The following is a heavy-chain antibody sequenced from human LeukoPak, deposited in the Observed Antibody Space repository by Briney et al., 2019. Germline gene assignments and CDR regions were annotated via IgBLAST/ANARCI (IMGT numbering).Heavy chain of an antibody. CDR3: AKGPYDILTGYLVYGMDV. CDR2: INGSGGST. D-gene: IGHD3-9*01. J-gene: IGHJ6*02. CDR1: GFTFSSYA. V-gene: IGHV3-23*01. Sequence: GGSLRLSCAASGFTFSSYAMSWVRQAPGKGLEWVSAINGSGGSTYYADSVKGRFTISRDNSKNTLYLQMNSLRAEDTAVYYCAKGPYDILTGYLVYGMDVWGQGTTVTVSS.